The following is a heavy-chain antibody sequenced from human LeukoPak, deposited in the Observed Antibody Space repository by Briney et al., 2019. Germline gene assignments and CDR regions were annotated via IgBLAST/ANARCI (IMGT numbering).Heavy chain of an antibody. J-gene: IGHJ4*02. CDR3: AKACWVSSTDAMR. Sequence: GGSLRLSCAASGVRFSSFAMSWVRQGPARGLEWVSSNRGNGETFYAESVKGRFTLSSDSSRNTVYFQLNNLRVEDTAIYYCAKACWVSSTDAMRWGQGTLVSVSS. CDR1: GVRFSSFA. CDR2: NRGNGET. V-gene: IGHV3-23*01. D-gene: IGHD3-10*02.